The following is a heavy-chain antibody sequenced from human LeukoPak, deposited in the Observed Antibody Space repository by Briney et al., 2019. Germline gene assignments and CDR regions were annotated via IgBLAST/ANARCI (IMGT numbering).Heavy chain of an antibody. V-gene: IGHV3-9*01. CDR1: GFSFDDYA. D-gene: IGHD6-13*01. CDR2: ISWNSGTI. Sequence: GGALRLSCAASGFSFDDYAMHWVRQAPGKGLEWVSGISWNSGTIGYADSVKGRFTIYRDNAKNSLYLQMNSLRLEDTALYYCAKDITDYNSWYDYWGQGTLVTVSS. CDR3: AKDITDYNSWYDY. J-gene: IGHJ4*02.